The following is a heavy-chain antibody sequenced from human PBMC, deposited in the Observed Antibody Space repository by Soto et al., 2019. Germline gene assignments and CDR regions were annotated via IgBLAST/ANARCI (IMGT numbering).Heavy chain of an antibody. CDR2: ISSSSSYT. CDR3: ARDRRRYGTRRDSYSYGIYV. Sequence: QVQLVESGGGLVKPGGSLRLSCAASGFTFSDYYMSWIRQAPGKGLEWVSYISSSSSYTNYADSVKGRFTISRDNAKNSLYLQMNSLRAEDTAVYYWARDRRRYGTRRDSYSYGIYVWGQGTTVTVSS. J-gene: IGHJ6*02. D-gene: IGHD4-17*01. V-gene: IGHV3-11*06. CDR1: GFTFSDYY.